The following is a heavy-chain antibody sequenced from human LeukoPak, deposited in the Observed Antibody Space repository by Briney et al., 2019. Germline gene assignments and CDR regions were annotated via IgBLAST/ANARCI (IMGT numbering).Heavy chain of an antibody. CDR3: ARSYDFWSGSPFDP. CDR1: GYTFTGHY. J-gene: IGHJ5*02. D-gene: IGHD3-3*01. Sequence: ASVKVSCKASGYTFTGHYMHWVRQAPGQGLEWMGWINPNSGGTKYAQKFQGRVTLTRDTSISTAYMELSRLRCDDTAVYYCARSYDFWSGSPFDPWGQGTPVTVSS. CDR2: INPNSGGT. V-gene: IGHV1-2*02.